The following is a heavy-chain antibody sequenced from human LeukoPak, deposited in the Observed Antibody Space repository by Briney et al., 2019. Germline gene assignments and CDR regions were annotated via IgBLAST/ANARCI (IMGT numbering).Heavy chain of an antibody. Sequence: GASVKLSRTAAGYTFTAYDMDWVRQAPSPGLEWMGWSNPNSGGTNDAQKFQGRVTMTREKSTSTAYMELSRLRSDDTAVDYCARGVGGFNTRGLDYYYYMDVWGKGTTVTVSS. CDR2: SNPNSGGT. J-gene: IGHJ6*03. CDR3: ARGVGGFNTRGLDYYYYMDV. D-gene: IGHD4-23*01. V-gene: IGHV1-2*02. CDR1: GYTFTAYD.